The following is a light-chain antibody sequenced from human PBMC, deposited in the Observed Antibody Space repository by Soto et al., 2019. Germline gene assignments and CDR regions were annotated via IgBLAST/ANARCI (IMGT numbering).Light chain of an antibody. J-gene: IGLJ2*01. CDR2: DVS. V-gene: IGLV2-11*01. CDR3: CSYAASFLVI. Sequence: QSALTQPRSVSGSPGQSVTISSTGTSSDVGGYNYVSWYQQHPGKAPKLIIYDVSKRPSGVPDRFSGSKSGNTASLTISGLQAEDEGDYHCCSYAASFLVIFGGGTKLTVL. CDR1: SSDVGGYNY.